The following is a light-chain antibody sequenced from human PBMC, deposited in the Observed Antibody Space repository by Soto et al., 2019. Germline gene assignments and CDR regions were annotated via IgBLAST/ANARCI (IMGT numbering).Light chain of an antibody. CDR3: QQYYRSPRT. J-gene: IGKJ1*01. V-gene: IGKV4-1*01. CDR1: QRVLYSSNRKSY. Sequence: DIMMAQSPDSLAVSLGERATINCKSSQRVLYSSNRKSYLASYQQKPGQAPKLIIHSASTRESGVPDRVSGSGSGTDFTLTISSLHAEDVAVYYCQQYYRSPRTFGQGTKVEIK. CDR2: SAS.